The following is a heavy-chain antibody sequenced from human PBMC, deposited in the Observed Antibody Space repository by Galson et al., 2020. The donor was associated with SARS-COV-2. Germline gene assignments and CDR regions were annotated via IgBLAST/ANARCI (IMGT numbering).Heavy chain of an antibody. CDR3: AAPNCSSTSCSDAFDI. V-gene: IGHV1-58*01. D-gene: IGHD2-2*01. J-gene: IGHJ3*02. Sequence: SVKVSCKASGFTFTSSAVQWVRQARGQRLAWIGWIVVGSGNKNYAQKFQERVTITRDMSTSTAYMELSSLRSEDTAVYYCAAPNCSSTSCSDAFDIWGQGTMVTVSS. CDR1: GFTFTSSA. CDR2: IVVGSGNK.